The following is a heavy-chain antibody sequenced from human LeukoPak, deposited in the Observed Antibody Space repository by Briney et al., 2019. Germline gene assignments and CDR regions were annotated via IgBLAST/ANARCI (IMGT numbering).Heavy chain of an antibody. V-gene: IGHV4-34*01. CDR1: GGSFSGYY. Sequence: PSETLSLTCAVYGGSFSGYYWSWIRQPPGKGLEWIGEINHSGSTNYNPSLKSRVTISVDTSKNQFSLKLSSVTAADTAVYYCARVGSSGLYYFDYWGQGTLVTVSS. J-gene: IGHJ4*02. CDR3: ARVGSSGLYYFDY. D-gene: IGHD6-19*01. CDR2: INHSGST.